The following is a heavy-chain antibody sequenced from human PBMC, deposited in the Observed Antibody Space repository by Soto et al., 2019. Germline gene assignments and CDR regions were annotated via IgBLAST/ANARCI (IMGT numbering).Heavy chain of an antibody. V-gene: IGHV5-51*01. J-gene: IGHJ3*02. Sequence: GESLKISWKGSGYSCTNYWIAWVRQMPGKGLEWMAIIYPGDSDTRYSPSFQGQVTVSADKSISTAYLQWSSLKASDTAMYYCARLPAVPDSFDIWGQGTMVTVSS. CDR1: GYSCTNYW. CDR3: ARLPAVPDSFDI. CDR2: IYPGDSDT.